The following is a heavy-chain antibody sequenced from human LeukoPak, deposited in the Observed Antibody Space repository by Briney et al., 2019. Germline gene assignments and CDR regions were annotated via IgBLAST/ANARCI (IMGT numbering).Heavy chain of an antibody. CDR2: IYYSGRT. Sequence: TLSLTCTVAGGSISSGAYWWTWIRQHPVKGLEWIGYIYYSGRTYYHPSLRGRVNISVDTSKNQFSLNVRSVTAADTAVYFCARGHSTSSPYFCNGMDVWGQGTTVTVSS. V-gene: IGHV4-31*03. CDR1: GGSISSGAYW. D-gene: IGHD6-6*01. CDR3: ARGHSTSSPYFCNGMDV. J-gene: IGHJ6*02.